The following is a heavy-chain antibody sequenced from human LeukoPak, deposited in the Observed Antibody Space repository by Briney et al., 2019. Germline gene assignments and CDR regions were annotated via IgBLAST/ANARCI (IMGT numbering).Heavy chain of an antibody. CDR2: IYPGDSDT. D-gene: IGHD2-15*01. J-gene: IGHJ6*02. Sequence: GESLKISCKGSGYSFTSYWSGWVRQMPGKGLEWMGIIYPGDSDTRYSPSFQGQVTISADKSISTAYLQWSSLKASDTAMYYCARSIYCSGGSCYSDYYYGMDVWGQGTTVTVSS. V-gene: IGHV5-51*01. CDR1: GYSFTSYW. CDR3: ARSIYCSGGSCYSDYYYGMDV.